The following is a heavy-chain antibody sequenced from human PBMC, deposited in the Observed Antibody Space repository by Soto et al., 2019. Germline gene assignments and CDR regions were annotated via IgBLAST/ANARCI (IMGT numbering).Heavy chain of an antibody. Sequence: QVQLVESGGGVVQPGRSLRLSCAASGFTFSSYGMHWVRQAPGKGLEWVAVIWYDGSNKYYAESVKGRFTISRDNSKNTLYLQMNRLRAEDTAVYYCARDSHVGSGWQLTADYWGQGTLVTVSS. D-gene: IGHD6-19*01. V-gene: IGHV3-33*01. CDR1: GFTFSSYG. CDR3: ARDSHVGSGWQLTADY. CDR2: IWYDGSNK. J-gene: IGHJ4*02.